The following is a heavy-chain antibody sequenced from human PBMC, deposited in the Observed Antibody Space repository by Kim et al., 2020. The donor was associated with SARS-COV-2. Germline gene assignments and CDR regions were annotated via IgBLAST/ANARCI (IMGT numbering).Heavy chain of an antibody. CDR1: GFTFSSYW. J-gene: IGHJ6*02. V-gene: IGHV3-7*01. Sequence: GGSLRLSCAASGFTFSSYWMSWVRQAPGKGLEWVANIKQDGSEKYYVDSVKGRFTISRDNAKNSLYLQMNSLRAEDTAVYYCARGPGAAAGKGEVHLGYYGMDVWGQGTTVTVSS. CDR3: ARGPGAAAGKGEVHLGYYGMDV. CDR2: IKQDGSEK. D-gene: IGHD6-13*01.